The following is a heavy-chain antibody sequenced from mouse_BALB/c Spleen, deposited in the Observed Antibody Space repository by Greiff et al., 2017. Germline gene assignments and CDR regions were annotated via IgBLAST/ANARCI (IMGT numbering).Heavy chain of an antibody. CDR3: ARGNYYGSSYWYFDV. CDR2: IDPANGNT. J-gene: IGHJ1*01. Sequence: VQLQQSGAELVKPGASVKLSCTASGFNIKDTYMPWVQQRPEQGLEWIGRIDPANGNTKYDPKFQGKATITADTSSNTAYLQLSSLTSEDTAVYYCARGNYYGSSYWYFDVWGAGTTVTVS. V-gene: IGHV14-3*02. D-gene: IGHD1-1*01. CDR1: GFNIKDTY.